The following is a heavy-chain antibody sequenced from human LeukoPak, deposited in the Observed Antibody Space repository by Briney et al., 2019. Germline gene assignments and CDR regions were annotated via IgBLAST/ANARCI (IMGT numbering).Heavy chain of an antibody. Sequence: GGSLRLSCAVSGFTFSSYGMHWVRQAPGKGLEWVAVIWYDGSNKYYADSVKGRLTISRDNSKNTLYLQMNSLRAEDTAVYYCARDLIVLPRGLDYWGQGTLVTVSS. CDR2: IWYDGSNK. D-gene: IGHD2-8*01. CDR1: GFTFSSYG. V-gene: IGHV3-33*01. CDR3: ARDLIVLPRGLDY. J-gene: IGHJ4*02.